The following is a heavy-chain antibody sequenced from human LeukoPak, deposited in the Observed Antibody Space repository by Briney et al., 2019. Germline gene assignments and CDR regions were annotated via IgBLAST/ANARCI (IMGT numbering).Heavy chain of an antibody. CDR1: GLTVSRNF. Sequence: PGGSLRLSCAASGLTVSRNFMSWIRQPPGKGLEWIGEINHSGSTNYNPSLKSRVTISVDTSKNQFSLKLSSVTAADTAVYYCARAMIVAGLDYWGQGTLVTVSS. J-gene: IGHJ4*02. CDR3: ARAMIVAGLDY. V-gene: IGHV4-34*01. D-gene: IGHD3-22*01. CDR2: INHSGST.